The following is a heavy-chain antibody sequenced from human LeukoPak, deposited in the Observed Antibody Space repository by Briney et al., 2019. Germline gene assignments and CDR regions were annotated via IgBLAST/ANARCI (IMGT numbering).Heavy chain of an antibody. J-gene: IGHJ4*02. CDR2: INPSGGST. D-gene: IGHD6-19*01. V-gene: IGHV1-46*02. CDR3: ARGAVAGHFDY. Sequence: ASVKVSCKASGFTFKNYYVNWVRQAPGQGLEWMGIINPSGGSTSYAQKFQGRVTMTRDTSTSTVYMELSSLRSEDTAVYYCARGAVAGHFDYWGQGTLVTVSS. CDR1: GFTFKNYY.